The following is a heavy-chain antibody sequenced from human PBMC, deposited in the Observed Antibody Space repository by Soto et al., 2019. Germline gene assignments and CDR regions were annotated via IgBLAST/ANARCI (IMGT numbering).Heavy chain of an antibody. CDR2: ISGSGGST. CDR1: AFIFNNHA. Sequence: EVQLLECGGSLVQPGGSLRLSCAASAFIFNNHAMTWVGQAPEKGMEWVSAISGSGGSTYYADSVKGRFTISRDNSKNTLYLQMNSPRPEDTAVYYCAKDLSVQVWLGPTSWGQGTLVTVAS. J-gene: IGHJ4*02. D-gene: IGHD3-10*01. CDR3: AKDLSVQVWLGPTS. V-gene: IGHV3-23*01.